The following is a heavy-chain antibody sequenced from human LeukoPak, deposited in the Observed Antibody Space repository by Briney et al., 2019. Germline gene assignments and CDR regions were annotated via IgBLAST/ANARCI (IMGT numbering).Heavy chain of an antibody. Sequence: PSETLSLTCTVSGGSISTYSWSWIRQPPAKGLEWIGYFHYRGSTIDNPSLKSRVTMSVDTAKTQFSLRLSSVTAADTAVYYCARHWRGGYYPHYYYYYMDVWVKGTTVTVSS. CDR2: FHYRGST. V-gene: IGHV4-59*08. CDR3: ARHWRGGYYPHYYYYYMDV. J-gene: IGHJ6*03. CDR1: GGSISTYS. D-gene: IGHD1-26*01.